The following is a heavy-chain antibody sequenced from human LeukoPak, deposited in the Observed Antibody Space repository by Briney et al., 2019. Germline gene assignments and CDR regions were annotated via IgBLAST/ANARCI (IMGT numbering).Heavy chain of an antibody. J-gene: IGHJ3*02. CDR2: IWSDGSNR. V-gene: IGHV3-30*02. D-gene: IGHD2-21*02. CDR3: AKESVVTAPHGAFDI. CDR1: GFTFSSYG. Sequence: GGSLRLSCVASGFTFSSYGMHWVRQAPGKGLEWVAIIWSDGSNRYYADSVKGRFTISRDNSKNTLYLQMNSLRAEDTAVYYCAKESVVTAPHGAFDIWGQGTMVTVSS.